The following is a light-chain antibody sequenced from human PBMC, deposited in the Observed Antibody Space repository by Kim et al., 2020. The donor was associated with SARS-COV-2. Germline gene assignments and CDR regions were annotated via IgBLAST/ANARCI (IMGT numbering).Light chain of an antibody. CDR1: QDISNY. CDR3: QQFDDLPLT. V-gene: IGKV1-33*01. J-gene: IGKJ4*01. CDR2: GAS. Sequence: DIQMTQSPSSLSASVGDRVTITCQASQDISNYLYWYQQKPGKVPKLPIYGASTLETGVPSRFGGSGSGTHFTFTINSLQPEDIATYYCQQFDDLPLTFGGGTKVDIK.